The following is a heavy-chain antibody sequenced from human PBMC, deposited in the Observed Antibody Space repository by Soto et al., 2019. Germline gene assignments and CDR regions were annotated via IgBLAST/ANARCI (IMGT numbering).Heavy chain of an antibody. CDR2: INPSGGST. Sequence: ASVKVSCKASGYTFTSYYMHWVRQAPGQGLEWMGIINPSGGSTSYAQKSQGRVTMTRDTSTSTVYMELSSLRSEDTAVYYCARDYGFYYDSSGVTDYWGQGTLVTVSS. J-gene: IGHJ4*02. CDR1: GYTFTSYY. V-gene: IGHV1-46*01. CDR3: ARDYGFYYDSSGVTDY. D-gene: IGHD3-22*01.